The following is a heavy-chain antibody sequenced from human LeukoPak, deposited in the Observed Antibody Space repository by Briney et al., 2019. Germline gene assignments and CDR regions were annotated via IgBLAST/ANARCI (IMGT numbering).Heavy chain of an antibody. D-gene: IGHD2-8*02. Sequence: TLSLTCTVSGGSISNYYWSWIRQPPGKGLEWIGYISHSGSTNYSPSLKSRVTISLDTSKNQFSLKLSSVTAADTAVYYCAGHHPRNTVDFWGQGTLVTVSS. V-gene: IGHV4-59*08. CDR1: GGSISNYY. CDR3: AGHHPRNTVDF. CDR2: ISHSGST. J-gene: IGHJ4*02.